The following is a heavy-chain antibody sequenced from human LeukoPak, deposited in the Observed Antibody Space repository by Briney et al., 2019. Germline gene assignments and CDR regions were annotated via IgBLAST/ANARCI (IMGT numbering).Heavy chain of an antibody. V-gene: IGHV4-4*09. CDR1: GVSISSYY. CDR2: IFPSGSS. D-gene: IGHD1-14*01. J-gene: IGHJ4*02. CDR3: ARSPQAPNQFDS. Sequence: SETLSLTCTVSGVSISSYYWSWIRQPPGKGLEWIGYIFPSGSSNYDPSLKSRITMSVDTSKNQISLKLYSVIAADTAVYYCARSPQAPNQFDSWGQGILVTVSS.